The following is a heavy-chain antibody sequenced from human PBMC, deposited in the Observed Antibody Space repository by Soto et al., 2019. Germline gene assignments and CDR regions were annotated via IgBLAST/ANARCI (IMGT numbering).Heavy chain of an antibody. V-gene: IGHV4-59*08. D-gene: IGHD6-19*01. CDR2: IYYSGST. CDR3: ATQYSSGWYGY. J-gene: IGHJ4*02. CDR1: GGSISSYY. Sequence: SETLSLTCTVSGGSISSYYWSWIRQPPGKGLEWIGYIYYSGSTNYNPSLKSRVTISVDTSKNQFSLKLSSVTAADTAVYYCATQYSSGWYGYWGQGTLVTVSS.